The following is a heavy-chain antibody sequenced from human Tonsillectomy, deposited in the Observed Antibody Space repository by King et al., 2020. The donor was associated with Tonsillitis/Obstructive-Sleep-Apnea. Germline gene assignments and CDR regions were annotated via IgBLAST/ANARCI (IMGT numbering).Heavy chain of an antibody. D-gene: IGHD6-19*01. J-gene: IGHJ4*02. CDR1: GFTFSSYA. V-gene: IGHV3-23*01. CDR3: AKERSSSGWYHSHSLDY. CDR2: ISGGGGNT. Sequence: VQLLESGGGLVQPGGSLRLSCAASGFTFSSYAMSWVRQAPGKGLEWVSTISGGGGNTYYADSVKGRFTISRDYSKNTLYLQMNSLRAEDTAVYYCAKERSSSGWYHSHSLDYWGQGTLVTVSS.